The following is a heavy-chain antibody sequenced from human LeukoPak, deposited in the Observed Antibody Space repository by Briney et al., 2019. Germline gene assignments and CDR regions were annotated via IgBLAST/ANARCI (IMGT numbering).Heavy chain of an antibody. V-gene: IGHV3-30*02. Sequence: PAGGSLRLSCAASGFTFSSYGMHWVRQAPGKGLEWVAFIRYDGSNKYYADSVKGRFTISRDNSKNTLYLQMNSLRAEDTAVYYCAKSAAVRYDSSGYYSCWGQGTLVTVSS. J-gene: IGHJ4*02. CDR2: IRYDGSNK. CDR1: GFTFSSYG. D-gene: IGHD3-22*01. CDR3: AKSAAVRYDSSGYYSC.